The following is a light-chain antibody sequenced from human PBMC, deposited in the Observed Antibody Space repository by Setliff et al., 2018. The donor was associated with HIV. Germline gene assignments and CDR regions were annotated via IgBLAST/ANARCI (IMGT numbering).Light chain of an antibody. V-gene: IGKV4-1*01. Sequence: DIVMTQSPDSLAVSLGERATINCKSSQTVLYSSNNKNYLAWYQQKPGQPPKLLIYWASTRESGVPDRFSGGGSGTDFTLTISSLQAEDVVVYYCQQYYNTPVTFGGGTKVDIK. CDR3: QQYYNTPVT. J-gene: IGKJ4*01. CDR2: WAS. CDR1: QTVLYSSNNKNY.